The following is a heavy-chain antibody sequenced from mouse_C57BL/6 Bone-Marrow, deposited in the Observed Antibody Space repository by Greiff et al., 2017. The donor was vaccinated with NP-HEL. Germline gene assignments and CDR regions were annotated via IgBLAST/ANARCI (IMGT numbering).Heavy chain of an antibody. CDR2: ISYDGSN. CDR3: ARVYYGSKDWYFDV. J-gene: IGHJ1*03. V-gene: IGHV3-6*01. Sequence: EVQLQESGPGLVKPSQSLSLTCSVTGYSITSYYYWNWIRKFPGNKLEWMCYISYDGSNNYNPTLKNRITFTRDTSKNQFFLKLNSVTTEDTATYYCARVYYGSKDWYFDVWGTGTTVTVSS. D-gene: IGHD1-1*01. CDR1: GYSITSYYY.